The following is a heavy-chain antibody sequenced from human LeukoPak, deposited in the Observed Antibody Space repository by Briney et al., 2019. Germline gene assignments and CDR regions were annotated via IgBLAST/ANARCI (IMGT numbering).Heavy chain of an antibody. CDR1: GITLSNYG. Sequence: PGGSLRLSCAVSGITLSNYGMSWVRQAPGKGLEWVAGISGSGGGTNYADSVKGRFTISRDNPTNTLFLQMNSLRAEDTAVYFCAKRGVVIRVILVGFHREAYYFDSWGQGALVTVSS. V-gene: IGHV3-23*01. CDR2: ISGSGGGT. D-gene: IGHD2-21*01. J-gene: IGHJ4*02. CDR3: AKRGVVIRVILVGFHREAYYFDS.